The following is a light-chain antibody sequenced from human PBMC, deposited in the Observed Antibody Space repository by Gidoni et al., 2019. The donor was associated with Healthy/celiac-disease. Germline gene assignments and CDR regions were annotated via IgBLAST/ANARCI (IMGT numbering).Light chain of an antibody. CDR3: QQLNSYLQF. Sequence: DIQLTQSPSFLSASVGDRVTITCRASQGISSYLAWYPQKPGKAPKLLIYAASTLQSGVPSRFSGSGSGTEFTLTISSLQPEDFATYYCQQLNSYLQFFGPGTKVDIK. J-gene: IGKJ3*01. CDR2: AAS. V-gene: IGKV1-9*01. CDR1: QGISSY.